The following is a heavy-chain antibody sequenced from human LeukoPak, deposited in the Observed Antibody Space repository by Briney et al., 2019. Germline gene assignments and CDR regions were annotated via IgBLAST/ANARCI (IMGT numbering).Heavy chain of an antibody. Sequence: GGSLRLSCATSGFNFNAYTMHWVRQAPGKGLEWVSFIRGAATTNYADSVKGRFTVSSDNSKNSLYLQMNSLRPEDSGLYYCAKERDGHKDGLAHWGRGTLVTVSS. V-gene: IGHV3-43*01. D-gene: IGHD5-24*01. J-gene: IGHJ4*02. CDR2: IRGAATT. CDR3: AKERDGHKDGLAH. CDR1: GFNFNAYT.